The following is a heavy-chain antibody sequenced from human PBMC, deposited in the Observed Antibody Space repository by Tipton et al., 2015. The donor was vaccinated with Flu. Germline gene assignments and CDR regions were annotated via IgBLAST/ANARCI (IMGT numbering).Heavy chain of an antibody. V-gene: IGHV4-38-2*01. CDR2: IYHTGST. Sequence: TLSLTCAVSGVTIASDYYWGWIRQPPGKGLEWIGNIYHTGSTYYIPSLRSRVTMLVDRSKNQFSLKLSFVTAADTAVYYCARFWDVSDGFDIWGRGTLVTVSS. CDR1: GVTIASDYY. D-gene: IGHD3-16*01. J-gene: IGHJ3*02. CDR3: ARFWDVSDGFDI.